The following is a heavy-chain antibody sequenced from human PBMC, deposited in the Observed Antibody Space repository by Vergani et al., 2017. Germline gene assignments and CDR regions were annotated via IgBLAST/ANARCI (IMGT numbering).Heavy chain of an antibody. CDR3: ARRDYYDSSGYYSGWYFNL. D-gene: IGHD3-22*01. CDR1: GYSFTSYW. J-gene: IGHJ2*01. V-gene: IGHV5-51*01. Sequence: EVQLVQSGAEVKKPGESLKLSCKGSGYSFTSYWIGWVRQMPGKGLEWMGIIFPGDFDTRYRPSIQGQVTISAAESISTAYLQWSSLKSSDTAMYYCARRDYYDSSGYYSGWYFNLWGRATLVAVSS. CDR2: IFPGDFDT.